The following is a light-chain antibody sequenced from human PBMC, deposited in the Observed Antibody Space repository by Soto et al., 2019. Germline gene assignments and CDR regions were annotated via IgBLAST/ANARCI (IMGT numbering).Light chain of an antibody. CDR1: QSISSW. CDR3: QQYNNWPIT. J-gene: IGKJ5*01. Sequence: DIQMTQSPSTLSASVGDRVTITCRASQSISSWLAWYQQKPGKAPKLLIYDASSLESGVPSRFSGSGSGTDFTLTISSLQSEDFAIYYCQQYNNWPITFGQGTRLE. V-gene: IGKV1-5*01. CDR2: DAS.